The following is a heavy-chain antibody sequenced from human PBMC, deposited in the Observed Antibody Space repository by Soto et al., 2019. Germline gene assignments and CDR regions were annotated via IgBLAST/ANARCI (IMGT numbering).Heavy chain of an antibody. CDR1: GGSISSGGYS. CDR2: IYHSGST. Sequence: PSETLSLTCAVSGGSISSGGYSWSWIRQPPGKGLEWIGYIYHSGSTYYNPSLKSRVTISVDRSKNQFSLKLSSVTAEDTAVYYCAKGATSSWYGGQFDCWGQGTQVTVSS. CDR3: AKGATSSWYGGQFDC. D-gene: IGHD6-13*01. J-gene: IGHJ4*02. V-gene: IGHV4-30-2*01.